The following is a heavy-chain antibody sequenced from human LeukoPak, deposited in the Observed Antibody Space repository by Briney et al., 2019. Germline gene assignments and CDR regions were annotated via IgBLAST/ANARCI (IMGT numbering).Heavy chain of an antibody. CDR1: GGSLSTYH. J-gene: IGHJ3*02. V-gene: IGHV4-4*07. CDR3: ARVSKCSSSSCYASGAFDI. CDR2: IYTGGNT. Sequence: SETLSLTCTFSGGSLSTYHWSWIRQPAGKGLEWIGRIYTGGNTNYNPSLKRRVTMSLDPSKNQFALKLSSVTATDSALYYCARVSKCSSSSCYASGAFDIWGQGTMVTVSS. D-gene: IGHD2-2*01.